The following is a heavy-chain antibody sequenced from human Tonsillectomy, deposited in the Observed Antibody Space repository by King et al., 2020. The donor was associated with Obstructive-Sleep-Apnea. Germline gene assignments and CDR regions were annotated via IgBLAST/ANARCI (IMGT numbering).Heavy chain of an antibody. CDR3: AKDPGPQWLGFGSTTT. D-gene: IGHD6-19*01. V-gene: IGHV3-30*18. J-gene: IGHJ5*02. Sequence: QLVQSGGGVVQPGRSLRLSCAASGFTFSSYGMHWVRQAPGKGLEWVAVISYDGSNKYYADSVKGRFTISRDNSKNTLYLQMNSLRAEDTAVYYCAKDPGPQWLGFGSTTTWGQGTLVTVSS. CDR1: GFTFSSYG. CDR2: ISYDGSNK.